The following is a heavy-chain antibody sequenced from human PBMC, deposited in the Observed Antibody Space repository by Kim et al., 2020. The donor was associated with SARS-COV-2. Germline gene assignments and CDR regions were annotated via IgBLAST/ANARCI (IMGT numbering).Heavy chain of an antibody. J-gene: IGHJ6*02. CDR2: IWYDGSNK. V-gene: IGHV3-33*01. Sequence: GGSLRLSCAASGFTFSSYGMHWVRQGPGKGLEWVAVIWYDGSNKYYADSVKGRFTISRDNSKNTLYLQMNSLRAEDTAVYYCARDGQVGFGEFALYYYGMDVWGQGTTVTVSS. D-gene: IGHD3-10*01. CDR1: GFTFSSYG. CDR3: ARDGQVGFGEFALYYYGMDV.